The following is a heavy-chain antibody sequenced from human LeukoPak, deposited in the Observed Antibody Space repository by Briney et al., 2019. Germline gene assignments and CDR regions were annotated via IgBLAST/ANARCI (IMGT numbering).Heavy chain of an antibody. CDR3: ARLANYQEAYGDYDRPYWFDP. CDR2: INPSGGRT. J-gene: IGHJ5*02. D-gene: IGHD4-17*01. Sequence: ASVKVSCKASGYTFTSYYMHWVRQAPGPGLEWMGIINPSGGRTSYAQRFQGRVTMPRDTSTSTVYMELSSLRSEDTAVYYCARLANYQEAYGDYDRPYWFDPWGQGTLVTVSS. CDR1: GYTFTSYY. V-gene: IGHV1-46*01.